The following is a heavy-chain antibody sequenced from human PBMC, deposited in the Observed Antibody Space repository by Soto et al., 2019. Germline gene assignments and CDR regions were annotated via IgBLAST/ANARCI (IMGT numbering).Heavy chain of an antibody. CDR3: ARRARPDFYYMDV. Sequence: GSLRLSCSASGFTFSSYAMSWVRQAPGKGLESVSAISGSGGSTYYADSVKGRFTISRDNSKNTVYLQMGSLRPVDTAVYYCARRARPDFYYMDVWGKGTTVTVSS. V-gene: IGHV3-23*01. D-gene: IGHD6-6*01. CDR1: GFTFSSYA. CDR2: ISGSGGST. J-gene: IGHJ6*03.